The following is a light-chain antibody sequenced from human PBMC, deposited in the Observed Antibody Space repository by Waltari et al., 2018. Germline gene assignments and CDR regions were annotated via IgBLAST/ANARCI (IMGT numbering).Light chain of an antibody. J-gene: IGKJ4*01. CDR1: QGITRW. V-gene: IGKV1D-16*01. CDR2: ATS. CDR3: QQYNSFPLT. Sequence: DIQVTQSPSSLSASVGDRVTITCRASQGITRWLAWYQQKPEEAPKSLIYATSSLQSGVPSRFSCSGSGTDFTLTINILQPEDFATYYGQQYNSFPLTFGGGTKVEIK.